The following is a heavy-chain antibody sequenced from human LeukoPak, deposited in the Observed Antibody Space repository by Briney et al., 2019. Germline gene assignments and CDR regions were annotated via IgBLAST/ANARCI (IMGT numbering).Heavy chain of an antibody. CDR2: ISPSRGGT. D-gene: IGHD3-10*01. V-gene: IGHV1-2*02. CDR1: GYTFTDYY. CDR3: ARDLVAGSGSYRFDY. J-gene: IGHJ4*02. Sequence: ASVKVSCKASGYTFTDYYIHWVRQAPGQGLEWMGWISPSRGGTNYAQNFQGRVTMTRDTSISTAYMELSRVRSDDTAVYYCARDLVAGSGSYRFDYWGQGTLVTVSS.